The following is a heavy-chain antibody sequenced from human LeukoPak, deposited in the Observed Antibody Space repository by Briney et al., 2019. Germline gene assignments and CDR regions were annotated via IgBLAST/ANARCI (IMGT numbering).Heavy chain of an antibody. J-gene: IGHJ6*03. V-gene: IGHV4-59*12. CDR1: GGSISSYY. Sequence: SETLSLTCTVSGGSISSYYRSWIRQPPGKGLEWIGYIYYSGSTNYNPSLKSRVTMSVDTSKNQFSLRLSSVTAADTAVYYCARVTGRLYYYYMDVWGKGTTVTVSS. CDR2: IYYSGST. D-gene: IGHD3-10*01. CDR3: ARVTGRLYYYYMDV.